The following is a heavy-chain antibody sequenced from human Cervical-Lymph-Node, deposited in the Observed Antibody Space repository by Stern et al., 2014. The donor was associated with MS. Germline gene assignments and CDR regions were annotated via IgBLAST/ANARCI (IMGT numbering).Heavy chain of an antibody. J-gene: IGHJ4*02. Sequence: EVQLVESGGGSVQPGGSLRLSCAASGLSFSNFWMFWVRQVPGKGLEWVARVRPDGGTTIYADSVKGRFTISRDNAKNTVFLQMNGLRAEDTSIYHCAADLNYRIDFWGQGTLVTVSS. CDR1: GLSFSNFW. CDR3: AADLNYRIDF. CDR2: VRPDGGTT. D-gene: IGHD1-7*01. V-gene: IGHV3-74*01.